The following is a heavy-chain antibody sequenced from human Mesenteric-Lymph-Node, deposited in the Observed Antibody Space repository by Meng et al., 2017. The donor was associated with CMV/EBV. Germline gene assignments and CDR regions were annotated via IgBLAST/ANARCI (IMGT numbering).Heavy chain of an antibody. Sequence: GGSLRLSCQVSGYSFTSQWIAWVRQKPGKGLEWMGIIYPGDSDTRYSPSFQGQIMFSADKSISTAYLQWSSLKASDSAMYYCARQGVVPAAMADYWGQGTLVTVSS. D-gene: IGHD2-2*01. J-gene: IGHJ4*02. V-gene: IGHV5-51*01. CDR2: IYPGDSDT. CDR3: ARQGVVPAAMADY. CDR1: GYSFTSQW.